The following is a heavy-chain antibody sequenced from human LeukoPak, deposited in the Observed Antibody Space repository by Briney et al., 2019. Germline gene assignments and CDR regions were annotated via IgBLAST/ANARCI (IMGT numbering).Heavy chain of an antibody. J-gene: IGHJ4*02. CDR2: TNEDGSET. V-gene: IGHV3-7*01. CDR3: TKSLDY. Sequence: GGSLRLSCAASGFTFSWSWMDWVRQAPGKGLEWVANTNEDGSETSYVDSVKGRFTISRDNAKNSLYLQMDSLRVEDTAIYYCTKSLDYWGQGTLVTVSS. CDR1: GFTFSWSW.